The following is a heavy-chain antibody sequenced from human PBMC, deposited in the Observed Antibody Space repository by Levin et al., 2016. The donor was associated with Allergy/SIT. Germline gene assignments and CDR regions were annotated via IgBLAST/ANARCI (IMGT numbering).Heavy chain of an antibody. CDR3: VRVAWRGSYGSGSYGMDV. CDR1: GFTFSTYG. CDR2: VWYDGSNS. V-gene: IGHV3-33*01. J-gene: IGHJ6*02. D-gene: IGHD3-10*01. Sequence: GESLKISCAASGFTFSTYGMHWVRQAPGKGLEWVAFVWYDGSNSYYADSVKGRFTISRDNSKNTLYLQMNSLRAEDTSVYYCVRVAWRGSYGSGSYGMDVWGQGTTVTVSS.